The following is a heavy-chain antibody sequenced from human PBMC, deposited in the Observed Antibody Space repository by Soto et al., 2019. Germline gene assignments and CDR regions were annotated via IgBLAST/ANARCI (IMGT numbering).Heavy chain of an antibody. CDR3: ARRPMGYDFWNAHLEI. J-gene: IGHJ3*02. V-gene: IGHV5-51*01. Sequence: GESLKISCTASGYTFSDYWIAWVRQVPGKGLQWMGIIWPGGSDSRYSPSFQGQVTISADKSASTVYLQWGGLRASDTAMYYCARRPMGYDFWNAHLEIWGQGTMVTVS. D-gene: IGHD3-3*01. CDR1: GYTFSDYW. CDR2: IWPGGSDS.